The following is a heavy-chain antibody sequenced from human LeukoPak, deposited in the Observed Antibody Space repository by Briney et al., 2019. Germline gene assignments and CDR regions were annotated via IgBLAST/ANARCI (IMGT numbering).Heavy chain of an antibody. V-gene: IGHV4-30-4*08. CDR3: AREGGWNYVNY. J-gene: IGHJ4*02. CDR1: GGSISSGDYY. D-gene: IGHD1-7*01. Sequence: SETLSLTCTVSGGSISSGDYYWSWIRQPPGKGLEWIGYIYYSGSTYYNPSLKSRVTISVDTSKNQFSLKLSSVTAADTAVYYCAREGGWNYVNYWGQGTLVTVSS. CDR2: IYYSGST.